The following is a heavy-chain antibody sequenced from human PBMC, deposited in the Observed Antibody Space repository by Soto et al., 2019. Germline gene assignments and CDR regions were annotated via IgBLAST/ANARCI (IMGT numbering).Heavy chain of an antibody. Sequence: QVQLVQSGAEVKKPGASVKVSCRASGYTFTLYGIAGVRQAPGQGLEWMGWISTHNANPNYAQKFQGRITMTTDTSTTTVYMEVRNLRSEGTAVYYCARRPYYGSGRPLSDYWGQGTLVTVSS. V-gene: IGHV1-18*01. CDR2: ISTHNANP. J-gene: IGHJ4*02. D-gene: IGHD3-10*01. CDR1: GYTFTLYG. CDR3: ARRPYYGSGRPLSDY.